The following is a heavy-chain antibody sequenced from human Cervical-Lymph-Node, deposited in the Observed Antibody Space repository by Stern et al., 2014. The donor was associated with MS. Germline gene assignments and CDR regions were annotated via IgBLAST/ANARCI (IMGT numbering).Heavy chain of an antibody. Sequence: EVQLVESGGGLVQPGGSLRLTCAASGFTFSRYAMSWVRQAPGKGLERDSTFSSGGDDTYYADSVKGRFTISRDNSNNTVYLQMNSLRAEDTAVYYCGKRGSSPMDYWGRGTLVIVSS. J-gene: IGHJ4*02. V-gene: IGHV3-23*04. CDR3: GKRGSSPMDY. CDR1: GFTFSRYA. D-gene: IGHD3-10*01. CDR2: FSSGGDDT.